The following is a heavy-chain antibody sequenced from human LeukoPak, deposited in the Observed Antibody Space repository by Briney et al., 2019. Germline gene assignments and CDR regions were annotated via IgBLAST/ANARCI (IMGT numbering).Heavy chain of an antibody. V-gene: IGHV3-9*01. CDR3: AKDRFFYDSGSKAN. Sequence: GGSLRLSCAASGFTFDDYAMHWVRQVPGKGLEWVSGISWSGGSSTYADSVKGRFSIFRDNAKNSLYLQMNSLRVEDTAVYYCAKDRFFYDSGSKANWGQGTLVTVSS. CDR2: ISWSGGSS. CDR1: GFTFDDYA. J-gene: IGHJ4*02. D-gene: IGHD3-22*01.